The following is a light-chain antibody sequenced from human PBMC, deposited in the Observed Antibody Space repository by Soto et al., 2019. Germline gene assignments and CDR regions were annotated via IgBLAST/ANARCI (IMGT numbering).Light chain of an antibody. J-gene: IGKJ1*01. CDR3: QQYDTSPWT. CDR2: GAS. V-gene: IGKV3-20*01. CDR1: QRVSTS. Sequence: EVVLTQSPGTLSLSPGERATLSCRASQRVSTSLAWYQRKPGQAPRLLIYGASNRATGIPDRFSGSGSGTDFSLTITRLEPEDFVVYYCQQYDTSPWTFGQGTKVDIK.